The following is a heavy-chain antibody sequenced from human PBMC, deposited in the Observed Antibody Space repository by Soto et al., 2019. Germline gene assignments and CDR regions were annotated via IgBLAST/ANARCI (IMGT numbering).Heavy chain of an antibody. Sequence: SLRLSCAASGFTCSNYGVHWVRQAPGKGLGWVASISYEGNNQYYADSVRHQFAISIDNSKNTLFLQMNSLRTEDKAVYYCANLPSGYNYYDRSGHRATNNDAFDICGQGTMVTV. CDR3: ANLPSGYNYYDRSGHRATNNDAFDI. CDR1: GFTCSNYG. V-gene: IGHV3-30*18. J-gene: IGHJ3*02. CDR2: ISYEGNNQ. D-gene: IGHD3-22*01.